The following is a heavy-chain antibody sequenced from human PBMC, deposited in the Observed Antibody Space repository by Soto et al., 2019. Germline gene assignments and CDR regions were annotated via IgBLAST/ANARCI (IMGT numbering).Heavy chain of an antibody. CDR2: ISSSSSAI. V-gene: IGHV3-48*01. Sequence: EVQLVESGGGLVQPGGYLRLSCAASGFTFSSYSMNWARQAPGKGLEWVSYISSSSSAIYYADSVKGRFTISRDSAKQSLYLQMNSLRVEDTAVYYCAREARLSHWGQGTLVTVSS. J-gene: IGHJ1*01. CDR3: AREARLSH. CDR1: GFTFSSYS.